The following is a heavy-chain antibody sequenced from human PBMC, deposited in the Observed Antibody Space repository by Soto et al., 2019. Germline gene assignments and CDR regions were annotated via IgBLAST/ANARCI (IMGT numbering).Heavy chain of an antibody. CDR2: ISNSGGST. J-gene: IGHJ4*02. CDR1: GFTFSSYA. CDR3: AKRIAASGSGWDY. V-gene: IGHV3-23*01. D-gene: IGHD6-13*01. Sequence: EVQLLESGGGLVQPGESLRLSCAASGFTFSSYAMSWVRQAPGKGLEWVSAISNSGGSTYYTDSVRGRFTISRDNSQTTLYLQMNSLRAEYTSVYYCAKRIAASGSGWDYWGQVTLVTVSS.